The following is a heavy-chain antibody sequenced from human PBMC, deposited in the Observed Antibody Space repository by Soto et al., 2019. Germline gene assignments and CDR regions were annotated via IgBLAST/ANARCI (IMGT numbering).Heavy chain of an antibody. Sequence: PGGSLRLSCAASGFTFSSDWMHWVRQAPGKGLVWVSRINTDGSGTNYADSVKGRFTISRDNAKNSLYLQMNSLRAEDTAVYYCARVSGDYYGMDVWGQGTTVTVSS. CDR2: INTDGSGT. D-gene: IGHD3-10*01. V-gene: IGHV3-74*01. J-gene: IGHJ6*02. CDR1: GFTFSSDW. CDR3: ARVSGDYYGMDV.